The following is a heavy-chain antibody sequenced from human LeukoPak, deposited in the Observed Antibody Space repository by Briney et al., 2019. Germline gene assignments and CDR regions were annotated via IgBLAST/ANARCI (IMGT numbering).Heavy chain of an antibody. J-gene: IGHJ3*02. CDR1: GYTFTRYY. CDR2: INPNSGDT. V-gene: IGHV1-2*02. CDR3: ASMTTVTTFAFDI. Sequence: ASVKVSCKASGYTFTRYYMHWVRQAPGQGLEWMGWINPNSGDTNYAQKFQGRVTMTRDTSISTVYMELSRLKSDDTAVYYCASMTTVTTFAFDIWGQGTMVTVSS. D-gene: IGHD4-17*01.